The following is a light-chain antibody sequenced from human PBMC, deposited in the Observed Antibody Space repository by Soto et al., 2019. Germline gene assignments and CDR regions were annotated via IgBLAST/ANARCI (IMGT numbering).Light chain of an antibody. CDR2: GTS. CDR1: QSVSSN. V-gene: IGKV3-15*01. Sequence: EIVMTQSPATLSLSPGERATLSCTASQSVSSNLAWYQQKPGQAHRLLIYGTSTRATGIPARFSGSGSGTEFTLTISSLQSEDFAVYYCQQYKNWPPWTFGQGTKLDIK. J-gene: IGKJ1*01. CDR3: QQYKNWPPWT.